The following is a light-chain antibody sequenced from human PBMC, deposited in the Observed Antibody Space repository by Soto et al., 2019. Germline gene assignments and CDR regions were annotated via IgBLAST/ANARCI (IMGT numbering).Light chain of an antibody. CDR1: SSNIGAGYD. CDR3: QPYDSTLSDRYV. V-gene: IGLV1-40*01. CDR2: GNI. J-gene: IGLJ1*01. Sequence: QSVLTQPPSVSGAPGQRVTISCTGSSSNIGAGYDVHWYQQRPGTAPKLLIFGNINRPSGVPDRFSGSKSGTSASLTITGLQAEDEGDYYCQPYDSTLSDRYVFGTGTKLTVL.